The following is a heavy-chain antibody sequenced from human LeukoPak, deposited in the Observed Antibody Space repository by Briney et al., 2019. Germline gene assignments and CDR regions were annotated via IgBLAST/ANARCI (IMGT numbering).Heavy chain of an antibody. CDR3: ARDLLGYSGGFDY. CDR2: ISAYNGNT. J-gene: IGHJ4*02. Sequence: ASVKVSCKASGYTFTSYGISWVRQAPGQGLEWMGWISAYNGNTNYAQKLQGRVTMTTDTSTSTVYMELRSLRSDDTAVYYCARDLLGYSGGFDYWGQGTLVTVSS. CDR1: GYTFTSYG. D-gene: IGHD1-26*01. V-gene: IGHV1-18*01.